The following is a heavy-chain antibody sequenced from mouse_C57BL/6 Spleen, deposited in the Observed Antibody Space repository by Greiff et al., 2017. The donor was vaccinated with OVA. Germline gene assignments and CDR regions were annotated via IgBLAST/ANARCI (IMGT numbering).Heavy chain of an antibody. Sequence: QVQLQQSGAELVKPGASVKLSCKASGYTFTSYWMQWVKQRPGQGLEWIGEIDPSDSYTNYNQKFKGKATLTVDTSPSTAYMQLSSLTSEDSAVYYCARWDTGTNFDYWGQGTTLTVSS. CDR3: ARWDTGTNFDY. CDR2: IDPSDSYT. D-gene: IGHD4-1*01. J-gene: IGHJ2*01. V-gene: IGHV1-50*01. CDR1: GYTFTSYW.